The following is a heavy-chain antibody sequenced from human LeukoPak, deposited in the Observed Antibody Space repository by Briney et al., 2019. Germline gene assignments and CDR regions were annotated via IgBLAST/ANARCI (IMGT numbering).Heavy chain of an antibody. D-gene: IGHD3-10*01. CDR2: INPNSGGT. V-gene: IGHV1-2*04. CDR1: GYTFTGYY. J-gene: IGHJ4*02. CDR3: ARGPDVLLWFGESYGDFDY. Sequence: ASVKVSCKASGYTFTGYYMHWVRQAPGQGLEWMGWINPNSGGTNYAQKFQGWVTMTRDTSTSTAYMELSRLRSDDTVVYYCARGPDVLLWFGESYGDFDYWGQGTLVTVSS.